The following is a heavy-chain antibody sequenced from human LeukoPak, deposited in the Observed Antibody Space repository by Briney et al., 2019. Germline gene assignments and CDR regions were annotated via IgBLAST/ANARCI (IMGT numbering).Heavy chain of an antibody. V-gene: IGHV3-23*01. CDR2: ISGTGVST. Sequence: QPGGSLRLSCAASGFTFSSDSMTWVRQAPGKGLEWVSTISGTGVSTFYADPVKGRFTISRDNSKNTLYLQMNSLRAEDTAVYYCAKDLDGHNNWGQGTLVTVSS. CDR3: AKDLDGHNN. CDR1: GFTFSSDS. J-gene: IGHJ4*02. D-gene: IGHD5-24*01.